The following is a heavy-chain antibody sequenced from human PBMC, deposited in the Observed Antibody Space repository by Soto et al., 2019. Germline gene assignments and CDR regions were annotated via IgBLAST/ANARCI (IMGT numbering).Heavy chain of an antibody. CDR3: ARVYSGSYYEFDY. CDR1: GGSISSSSYY. J-gene: IGHJ4*02. Sequence: SETLSLTCTVSGGSISSSSYYWSWIRQPAGKGLEWIGRIYTGGSTNYNPSLKSRVTMSVDTSKNQFSLKLSSVTAADTAVYYCARVYSGSYYEFDYWGQGTLVTVSS. CDR2: IYTGGST. V-gene: IGHV4-61*02. D-gene: IGHD1-26*01.